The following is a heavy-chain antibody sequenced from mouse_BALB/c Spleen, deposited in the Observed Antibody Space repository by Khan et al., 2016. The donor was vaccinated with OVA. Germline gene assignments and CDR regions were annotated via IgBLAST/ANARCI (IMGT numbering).Heavy chain of an antibody. V-gene: IGHV5-12*02. CDR1: GFTFNDYF. J-gene: IGHJ2*01. CDR2: ISNGGGST. Sequence: EVELVESGGGLVQPGGSLKLSCATSGFTFNDYFMYWVRQTPAKRLEWVAYISNGGGSTYYPDTVQGRFTISRDNAKNILYLQMSRLKSEDTAMYCCARGTTVGAFDYWGQGTTLTVSS. CDR3: ARGTTVGAFDY. D-gene: IGHD1-1*01.